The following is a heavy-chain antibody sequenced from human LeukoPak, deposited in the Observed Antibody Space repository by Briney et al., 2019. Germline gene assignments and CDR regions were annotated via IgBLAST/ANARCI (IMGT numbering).Heavy chain of an antibody. D-gene: IGHD3-3*01. CDR1: GGSFSGYY. V-gene: IGHV4-34*01. J-gene: IGHJ5*02. CDR3: ARGGYDFWSGYPNWFDP. CDR2: IYHSGST. Sequence: PSETLSLTCAVYGGSFSGYYWSWIRQPPGKGLEWIGYIYHSGSTYYNPSLKSRVTISVDRSKNQFSLKLSSVTAADTAVYYCARGGYDFWSGYPNWFDPWGQGTLVTVSS.